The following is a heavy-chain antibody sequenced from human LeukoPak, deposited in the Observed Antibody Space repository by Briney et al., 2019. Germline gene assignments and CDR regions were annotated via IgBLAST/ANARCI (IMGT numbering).Heavy chain of an antibody. J-gene: IGHJ3*02. V-gene: IGHV1-69*06. CDR3: ARAGLWDYSDSSGYHNGAFDI. Sequence: SVKVSCKASGGTFSSYAISWVRQAPGQGLEWVGGIIPIFGTPNYAQKFQGRVTITADKSTSTAYMEPSSLRSEDTAVYYCARAGLWDYSDSSGYHNGAFDIWGQGTMVTVSS. CDR2: IIPIFGTP. D-gene: IGHD3-22*01. CDR1: GGTFSSYA.